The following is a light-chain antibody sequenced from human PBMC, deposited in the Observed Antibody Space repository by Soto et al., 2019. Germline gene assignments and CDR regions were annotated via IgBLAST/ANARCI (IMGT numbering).Light chain of an antibody. CDR3: QQYYNTTEVT. Sequence: DIVMTQSPDSLAVSLGERATINCKSSQSVLYSSNNKNYLAWYKQKPGQPPQLLIYWASTRESGVPDRFSGSGSGTDFTLTISSLQAEDVAVYYCQQYYNTTEVTLGPGTKVDIK. CDR1: QSVLYSSNNKNY. V-gene: IGKV4-1*01. J-gene: IGKJ3*01. CDR2: WAS.